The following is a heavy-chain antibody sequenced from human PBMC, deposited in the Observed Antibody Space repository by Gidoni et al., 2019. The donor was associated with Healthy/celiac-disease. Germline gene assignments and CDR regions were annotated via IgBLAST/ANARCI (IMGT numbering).Heavy chain of an antibody. D-gene: IGHD3-16*02. Sequence: QVQLQQWGAGLLKPSETLSLTCAVYGGSFSGYYWSWIRQPPGKGLEWIGEINHSGSTNYNPSLKSRVTISVDTSKNQFSLKLSSVTAADTAVYYCARQNYDYVWGSYRRRRLDAFDIWGQGTMVTVSS. CDR2: INHSGST. V-gene: IGHV4-34*01. CDR3: ARQNYDYVWGSYRRRRLDAFDI. CDR1: GGSFSGYY. J-gene: IGHJ3*02.